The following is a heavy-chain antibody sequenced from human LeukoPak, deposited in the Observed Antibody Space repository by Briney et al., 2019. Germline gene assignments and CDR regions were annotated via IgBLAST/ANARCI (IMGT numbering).Heavy chain of an antibody. D-gene: IGHD2-2*01. Sequence: GASVKVSCKASGYTFTGYYMHWVRQAPGQVLEWMGWINPNSGGTNYAQKFQGWVTMTRDTSISTAYMELSRLRSDDTAVYYCARGYCSSTSCYGVTPFDYWGQGTLVTVSS. CDR1: GYTFTGYY. V-gene: IGHV1-2*04. CDR3: ARGYCSSTSCYGVTPFDY. CDR2: INPNSGGT. J-gene: IGHJ4*02.